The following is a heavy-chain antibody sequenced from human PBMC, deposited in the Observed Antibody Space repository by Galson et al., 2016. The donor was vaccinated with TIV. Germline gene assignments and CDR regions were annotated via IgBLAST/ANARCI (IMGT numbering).Heavy chain of an antibody. CDR1: GGSITSTY. CDR2: IYYSEHRGH. D-gene: IGHD2-15*01. CDR3: ARLSAAATIGYYFDS. J-gene: IGHJ4*02. V-gene: IGHV4-59*08. Sequence: SETLSLTCTVSGGSITSTYWSWIRQPPGKGLEWVGYIYYSEHRGHSQNPSLKRRVTISLDTSKRHFSLKLTSVTAADTAMYYCARLSAAATIGYYFDSWGQGTLVTVSS.